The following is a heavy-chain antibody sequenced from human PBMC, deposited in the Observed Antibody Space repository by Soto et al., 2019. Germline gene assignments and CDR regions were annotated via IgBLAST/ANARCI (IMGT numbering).Heavy chain of an antibody. D-gene: IGHD2-15*01. CDR2: INAGNGNT. Sequence: GASVKVSCKASGYTFTSYAMHWVRQAPGQRLEWMGWINAGNGNTKYSQKFQGRVTITRDTSASTAYMELSSLRSEDTAVYYCAVSLGYCSGGSCYSAYYYYGMDVWGQGTTVTVSS. J-gene: IGHJ6*02. CDR3: AVSLGYCSGGSCYSAYYYYGMDV. CDR1: GYTFTSYA. V-gene: IGHV1-3*01.